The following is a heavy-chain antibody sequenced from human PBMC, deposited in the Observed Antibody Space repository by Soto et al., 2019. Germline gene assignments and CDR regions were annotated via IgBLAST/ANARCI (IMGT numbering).Heavy chain of an antibody. CDR3: ARGYTGGWSRGGYFDY. CDR1: GFTFISHE. Sequence: EVQLVESGGGLVQPGGSLRLSCAASGFTFISHEMNWVRQAPGKGLEWISYISSSGSTKYYADSVKGRFTISRDNAKNSLVLQMNSLTVEDRAVYYCARGYTGGWSRGGYFDYWGQGALVTVSS. J-gene: IGHJ4*02. D-gene: IGHD6-19*01. CDR2: ISSSGSTK. V-gene: IGHV3-48*03.